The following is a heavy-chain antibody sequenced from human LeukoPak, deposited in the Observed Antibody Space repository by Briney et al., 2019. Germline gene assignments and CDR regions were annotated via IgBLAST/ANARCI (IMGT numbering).Heavy chain of an antibody. Sequence: PGGSLRLSCAASGFTLSSYAMSWVRQGPGKGLQWVSAFSGSGGSTYYADSVKGRFTISRDNSRNTLYLQMNSLRAEDTAVYYCARSGLSRFGFWGQGTLVTVSS. CDR1: GFTLSSYA. D-gene: IGHD2/OR15-2a*01. CDR2: FSGSGGST. J-gene: IGHJ4*02. CDR3: ARSGLSRFGF. V-gene: IGHV3-23*01.